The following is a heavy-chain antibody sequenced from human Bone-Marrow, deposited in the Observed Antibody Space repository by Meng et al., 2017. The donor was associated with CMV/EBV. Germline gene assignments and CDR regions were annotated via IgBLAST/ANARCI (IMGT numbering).Heavy chain of an antibody. CDR1: SSNSAT. CDR3: ARSYCGGDCYSRWWFDP. J-gene: IGHJ5*02. D-gene: IGHD2-21*01. Sequence: SSNSATGNWIRQSPSRGLEWLGWTYYRSKWYNDYAVSVKSRITINPDTSKNQFSLQLNSVTPEDTAVYYCARSYCGGDCYSRWWFDPWGQGTLVTVSS. V-gene: IGHV6-1*01. CDR2: TYYRSKWYN.